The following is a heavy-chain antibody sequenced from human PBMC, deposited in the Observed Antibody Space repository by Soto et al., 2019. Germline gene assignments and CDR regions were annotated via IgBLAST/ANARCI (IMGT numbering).Heavy chain of an antibody. CDR3: AHTLYSIEPPTAFDY. CDR2: IYWDDDK. D-gene: IGHD1-26*01. J-gene: IGHJ4*02. CDR1: GFSLSTSGVC. V-gene: IGHV2-5*02. Sequence: QITLKESGPTLVKLTQTLTLTCTFSGFSLSTSGVCVGWIRQPPEKALQWLELIYWDDDKLYSPSLKSRLTISKDTSKNQVGLTMTNMDPVDTATYYCAHTLYSIEPPTAFDYWGQGTLVTASS.